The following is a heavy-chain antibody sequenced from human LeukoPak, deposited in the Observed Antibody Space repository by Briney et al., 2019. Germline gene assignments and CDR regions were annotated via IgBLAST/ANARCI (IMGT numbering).Heavy chain of an antibody. J-gene: IGHJ3*02. Sequence: SETLSLTCTVSGGSISSYYWNWIRQPPGKGLEWIGYIYYSGSTNYNPSLKSRVAISVDTSKNQFSLKLSSVTAADTAVYYCARERDVDKDAFDIWGQGTMVTVSS. CDR2: IYYSGST. CDR1: GGSISSYY. V-gene: IGHV4-59*01. D-gene: IGHD5-12*01. CDR3: ARERDVDKDAFDI.